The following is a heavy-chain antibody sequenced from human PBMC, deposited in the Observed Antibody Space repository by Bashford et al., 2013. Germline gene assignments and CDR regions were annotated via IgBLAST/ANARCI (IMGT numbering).Heavy chain of an antibody. CDR3: ARGVAAAKEYAFDI. V-gene: IGHV3-13*01. CDR2: IGTAGDT. J-gene: IGHJ3*02. D-gene: IGHD6-13*01. CDR1: GFTFSSYD. Sequence: GSLRLSCAASGFTFSSYDMHWVRQATGKGLEWVSAIGTAGDTYYPGSVKGRFTISRENAKNSLYLQMNSLRAGDTAVYYCARGVAAAKEYAFDIWGQGTMVTVSS.